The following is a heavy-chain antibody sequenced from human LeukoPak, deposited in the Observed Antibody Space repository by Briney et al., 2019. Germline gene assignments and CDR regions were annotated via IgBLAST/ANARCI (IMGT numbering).Heavy chain of an antibody. V-gene: IGHV4-34*01. D-gene: IGHD4-17*01. J-gene: IGHJ5*02. CDR2: INHSGGT. CDR1: GGSFSGYY. Sequence: PSETLSLTCAAYGGSFSGYYWSWIRQPPGKGLEWIWEINHSGGTNYNPSLKSRVTISVATSKNQFSLKLSSVTAADTAVYYCATEAPGDPPTTYNLSDPCGHGTLVTASS. CDR3: ATEAPGDPPTTYNLSDP.